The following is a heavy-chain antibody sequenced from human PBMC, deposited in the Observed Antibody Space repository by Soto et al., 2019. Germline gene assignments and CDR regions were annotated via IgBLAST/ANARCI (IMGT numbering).Heavy chain of an antibody. CDR1: GGSVSSGSYY. CDR2: IYYSETP. V-gene: IGHV4-61*01. Sequence: QVQLQESGPGLVKPSETLSLTCTVSGGSVSSGSYYWSWIRQPPGKGLEWIGSIYYSETPNYNPSLKSRVTISVDTSKNQFSLKLNPVTAADTAVYYCASYNWNDDGDYWGQGTLVTVSS. J-gene: IGHJ4*02. CDR3: ASYNWNDDGDY. D-gene: IGHD1-20*01.